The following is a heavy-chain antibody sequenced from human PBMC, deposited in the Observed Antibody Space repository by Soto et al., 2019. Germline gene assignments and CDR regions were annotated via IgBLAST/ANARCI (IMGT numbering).Heavy chain of an antibody. CDR1: GDTFSSYA. J-gene: IGHJ4*02. V-gene: IGHV1-69*01. D-gene: IGHD3-22*01. CDR3: ARVGPAHYYDSSGYSPPLDY. CDR2: IIPMFGTA. Sequence: QVQLVQSGAEVKKPGSSVKVSCKASGDTFSSYAINWVRQAPGQGLEWMGGIIPMFGTANYAQKFKGRVTITAGESTSTVYMELSSLRSEDTAVYYCARVGPAHYYDSSGYSPPLDYWGQGTLVTVSS.